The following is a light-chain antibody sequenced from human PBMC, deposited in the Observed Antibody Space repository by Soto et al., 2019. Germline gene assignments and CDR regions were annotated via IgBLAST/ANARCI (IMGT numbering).Light chain of an antibody. CDR1: QSVSCN. Sequence: EILMTQSPATLSVSPGERDTLSCRASQSVSCNLAWYQQKPGQAPRLLIYSASTRATGIPARFIRSGSGTEFNITINILQAEDYGIYYCQQYTSWDQKYPFGPGTNQKIK. V-gene: IGKV3-15*01. CDR3: QQYTSWDQKYP. J-gene: IGKJ2*01. CDR2: SAS.